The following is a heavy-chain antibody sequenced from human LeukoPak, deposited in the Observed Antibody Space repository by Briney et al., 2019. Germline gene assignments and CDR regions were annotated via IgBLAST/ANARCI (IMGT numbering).Heavy chain of an antibody. CDR2: IYSGGST. D-gene: IGHD2-2*01. CDR3: ARGYCSSTSCLLFDY. V-gene: IGHV3-66*01. CDR1: GFIVSSNY. Sequence: GGSLRLSCAASGFIVSSNYMSWVRQAPGKGLEWVSVIYSGGSTYYADSVKGRFTISRDNAKNSLYLQMNSLRAEDTAVYYCARGYCSSTSCLLFDYWGQGTLVTVSS. J-gene: IGHJ4*02.